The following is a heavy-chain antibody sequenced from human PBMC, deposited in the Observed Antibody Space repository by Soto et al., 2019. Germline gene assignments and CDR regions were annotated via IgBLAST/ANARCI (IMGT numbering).Heavy chain of an antibody. Sequence: EVQLVESGGGLVKPGGSLRLSCAASGFTFSSYSMNWVRQAPGKGLEWVSSISSSSSYIYYADSVKGRFTISRDNAKNSLYLQMNSLRAEETAVYYCARDYGRFGELTWFDPWGQGTLVTVSS. D-gene: IGHD3-10*01. J-gene: IGHJ5*02. CDR2: ISSSSSYI. CDR1: GFTFSSYS. V-gene: IGHV3-21*01. CDR3: ARDYGRFGELTWFDP.